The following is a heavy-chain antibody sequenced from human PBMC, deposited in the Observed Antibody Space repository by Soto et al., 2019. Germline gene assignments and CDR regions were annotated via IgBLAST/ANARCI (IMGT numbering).Heavy chain of an antibody. CDR1: GFTFSSYG. Sequence: PGGSLRLSCAASGFTFSSYGMHWVRQAPGKGLEWVAVISYDGSNKYYADSVKGRFTISRDNSKNTLYLQMNSLRAEDTAVYYCAKGIKLAAPSGLDYWGQGTLVTVSS. V-gene: IGHV3-30*18. CDR3: AKGIKLAAPSGLDY. D-gene: IGHD5-18*01. CDR2: ISYDGSNK. J-gene: IGHJ4*02.